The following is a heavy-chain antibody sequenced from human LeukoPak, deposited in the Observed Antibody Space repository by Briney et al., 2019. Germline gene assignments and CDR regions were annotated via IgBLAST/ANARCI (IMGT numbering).Heavy chain of an antibody. Sequence: GGSLRLSCAASGFTFSSYAMSWVRQAPGKGLVWVSRINSDGSSTSYADSVKGRFTISRDNAKNTLYLQMSSLRVEDTAVYHCARDLHCSSFNCDGYYFDPWGQGTLVTVSS. CDR3: ARDLHCSSFNCDGYYFDP. D-gene: IGHD2-2*01. J-gene: IGHJ5*02. V-gene: IGHV3-74*01. CDR1: GFTFSSYA. CDR2: INSDGSST.